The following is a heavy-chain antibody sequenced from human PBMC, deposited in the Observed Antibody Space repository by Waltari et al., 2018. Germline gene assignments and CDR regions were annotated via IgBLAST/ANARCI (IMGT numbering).Heavy chain of an antibody. CDR2: IYYSGST. CDR1: GFTFSSYA. V-gene: IGHV4-39*01. Sequence: VQLLESGGGLVQPGGSLRLSCAASGFTFSSYAMSWVRQAPGKGLEWIGSIYYSGSTYSNPSLKSRVTISVDTSKNQFSLKLSSVTAADTAVYYCARPRWEVRDSYYFDYWGQGTLVTVSS. D-gene: IGHD1-26*01. J-gene: IGHJ4*02. CDR3: ARPRWEVRDSYYFDY.